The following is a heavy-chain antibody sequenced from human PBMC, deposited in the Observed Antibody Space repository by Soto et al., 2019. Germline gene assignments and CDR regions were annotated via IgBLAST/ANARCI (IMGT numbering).Heavy chain of an antibody. CDR1: GFTFSSYA. V-gene: IGHV3-23*01. D-gene: IGHD2-15*01. J-gene: IGHJ3*02. CDR3: AKLSSILYCSGGSCYSLVAFDI. Sequence: LRLACAASGFTFSSYAMSWVRQAPGKGLEWVSAISCSGGSTYYADSVKGRFTISRDNSKNTLYLQMNSLRAEDTAVYYCAKLSSILYCSGGSCYSLVAFDIWRQGTMVTVSS. CDR2: ISCSGGST.